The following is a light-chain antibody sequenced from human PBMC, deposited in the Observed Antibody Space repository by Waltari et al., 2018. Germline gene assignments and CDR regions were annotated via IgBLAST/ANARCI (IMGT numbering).Light chain of an antibody. CDR1: SNDVGGYNY. J-gene: IGLJ3*02. CDR2: DVS. V-gene: IGLV2-14*03. CDR3: SSYTSISTWV. Sequence: QSALTQPASVSGSPGQSITISCTGTSNDVGGYNYVSWYQQHPGKAPKLMIYDVSKRPSGFSNRFSGSKSGNTASLTISGLQAEDEADYYCSSYTSISTWVFGGGTKLTVL.